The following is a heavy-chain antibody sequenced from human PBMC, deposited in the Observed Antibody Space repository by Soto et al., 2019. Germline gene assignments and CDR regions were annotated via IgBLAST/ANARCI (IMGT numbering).Heavy chain of an antibody. Sequence: LRLSCAASGFSFSNYWMAWVRQAPGKGLEWVANINRDGGERYHADSVRGRLTIFRDNSENSLYLQMNRLRAEDTAVYYCARDATFCLDCWGRGTLVTVSS. CDR1: GFSFSNYW. D-gene: IGHD3-16*01. J-gene: IGHJ4*02. V-gene: IGHV3-7*03. CDR3: ARDATFCLDC. CDR2: INRDGGER.